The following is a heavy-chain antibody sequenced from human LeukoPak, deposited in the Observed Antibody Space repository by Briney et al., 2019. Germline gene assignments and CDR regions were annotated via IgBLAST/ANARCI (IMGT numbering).Heavy chain of an antibody. CDR2: ISSSSSTI. D-gene: IGHD2-2*01. J-gene: IGHJ6*02. CDR1: GFTFSSYS. Sequence: PGGSLRLSCAASGFTFSSYSMNWVRQAPGKGLEWVSYISSSSSTIYYADSVKGRFTISRDNAKNSLYLQMNSLRDEDTAVYYCARDWYQLLYYYGMDVWGQGTTVTVSS. CDR3: ARDWYQLLYYYGMDV. V-gene: IGHV3-48*02.